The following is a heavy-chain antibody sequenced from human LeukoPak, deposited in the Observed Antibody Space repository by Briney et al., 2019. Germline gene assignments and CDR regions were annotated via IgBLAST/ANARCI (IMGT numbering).Heavy chain of an antibody. CDR1: GGSISSYY. V-gene: IGHV4-59*01. CDR3: ARVSANAFDI. Sequence: SETMSLTCTVSGGSISSYYWSWLRQPPGKGLEWIGYIYYSGSTNYNPSLKSRVTISVDTSKNQFSLKLSSVTAADTAVYYCARVSANAFDIWGQGTMVTVSS. J-gene: IGHJ3*02. CDR2: IYYSGST.